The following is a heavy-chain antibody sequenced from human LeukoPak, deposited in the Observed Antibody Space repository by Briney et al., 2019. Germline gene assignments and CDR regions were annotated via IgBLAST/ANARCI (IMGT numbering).Heavy chain of an antibody. CDR1: GFTFSSYS. CDR3: ASFTVTRLYYMDV. CDR2: ISSSSSTI. Sequence: GGSLRLSCAASGFTFSSYSMNWVRQAPGKGLEWVSYISSSSSTIYYADSVKGRFTISRDNAKNSLYLQMNSLRAEDTAVYYCASFTVTRLYYMDVWGKGTTVTISS. D-gene: IGHD4-17*01. J-gene: IGHJ6*03. V-gene: IGHV3-48*01.